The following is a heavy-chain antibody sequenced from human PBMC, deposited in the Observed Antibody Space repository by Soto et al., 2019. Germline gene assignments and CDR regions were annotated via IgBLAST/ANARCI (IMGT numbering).Heavy chain of an antibody. Sequence: RRLSCAASGFTFSSYGMHWVRQAPGKGLEWVAVISYDGSNKYYADSVKGRFTISRDNSKNTLYLQMNSLRAEDTAVYYSWARMDRGVPAAIRHYYYGMDVWGQGTTVTVSS. D-gene: IGHD2-2*02. V-gene: IGHV3-30*03. CDR2: ISYDGSNK. J-gene: IGHJ6*02. CDR3: WARMDRGVPAAIRHYYYGMDV. CDR1: GFTFSSYG.